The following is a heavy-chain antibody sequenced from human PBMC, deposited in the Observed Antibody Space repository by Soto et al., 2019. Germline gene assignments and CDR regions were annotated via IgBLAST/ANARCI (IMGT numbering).Heavy chain of an antibody. V-gene: IGHV3-48*01. D-gene: IGHD3-22*01. J-gene: IGHJ3*01. CDR1: GFTFRNYG. CDR3: ARDQLYYNDISGRPLNAFDV. CDR2: IGLGSSTK. Sequence: GGSLRLSCAASGFTFRNYGMNCVRPAPGKGLEWVSYIGLGSSTKYYADSVEGRFTISRDNAKNSLYLQMNSLRAEDTAVYYCARDQLYYNDISGRPLNAFDVWGQGTMVTV.